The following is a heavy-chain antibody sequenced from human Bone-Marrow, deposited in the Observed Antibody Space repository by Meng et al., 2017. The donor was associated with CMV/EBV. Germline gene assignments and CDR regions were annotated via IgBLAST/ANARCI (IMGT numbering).Heavy chain of an antibody. V-gene: IGHV4-34*01. CDR1: GGSFSGYY. D-gene: IGHD3-3*01. J-gene: IGHJ4*02. Sequence: GSLRLSCAVYGGSFSGYYWSWIRQPPGKGLEWIGEINHSGSTNYNPSLKSRVTISVDTSKNQFSLKLSSVTAADTAVYYCARGPWDYDFWSGYYTGAKGYFDYWGQGTLVTVSS. CDR3: ARGPWDYDFWSGYYTGAKGYFDY. CDR2: INHSGST.